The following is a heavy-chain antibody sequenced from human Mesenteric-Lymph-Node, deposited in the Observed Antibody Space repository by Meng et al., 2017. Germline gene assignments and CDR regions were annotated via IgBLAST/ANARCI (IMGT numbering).Heavy chain of an antibody. CDR2: IYHGVNI. V-gene: IGHV4-30-2*01. D-gene: IGHD3-10*01. CDR3: VRDTRRGGGWFDP. J-gene: IGHJ5*02. Sequence: QLVESGPGLVRPSQTRSLTCACSGDSITSGDYSWTWIRQPPGKGLEWIGYIYHGVNIYYTPSLRSRVTISVDKSRNQFSLKLTSVSAADTAVYYCVRDTRRGGGWFDPWGQGTLVTVSS. CDR1: GDSITSGDYS.